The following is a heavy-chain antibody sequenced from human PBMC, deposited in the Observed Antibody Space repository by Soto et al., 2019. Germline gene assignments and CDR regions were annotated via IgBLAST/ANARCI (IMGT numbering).Heavy chain of an antibody. J-gene: IGHJ5*02. Sequence: ASLSLSCTVSGDSIGNSNYYWGWIRQPPGKGPEWIGSIYYSGSTYYNPSLTSRVTMFVDTSNNQFSLRLTSVTAADTAVYFCARNTLYGGYTRWFDPWGQGIVVTVSS. CDR1: GDSIGNSNYY. CDR3: ARNTLYGGYTRWFDP. CDR2: IYYSGST. V-gene: IGHV4-39*01. D-gene: IGHD4-17*01.